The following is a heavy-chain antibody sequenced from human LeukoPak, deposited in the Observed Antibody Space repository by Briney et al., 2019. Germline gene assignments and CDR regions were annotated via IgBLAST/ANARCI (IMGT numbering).Heavy chain of an antibody. Sequence: GSLSLSCVGSGFTFRSHAMSWVRQAPEKGLEFVSGIYENGGTTYYADSVKGRFSISRDNSKDTLYLQMDSLRGEDTAVYYCAKDFRIGYAAHFDYWGQGALVTVSS. CDR1: GFTFRSHA. CDR2: IYENGGTT. CDR3: AKDFRIGYAAHFDY. D-gene: IGHD2-2*01. J-gene: IGHJ4*02. V-gene: IGHV3-23*01.